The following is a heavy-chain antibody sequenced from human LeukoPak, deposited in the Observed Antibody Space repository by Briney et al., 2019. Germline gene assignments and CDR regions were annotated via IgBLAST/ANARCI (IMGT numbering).Heavy chain of an antibody. V-gene: IGHV4-59*01. CDR3: ARDRAVAGLDY. D-gene: IGHD6-19*01. J-gene: IGHJ4*02. CDR2: IYYSGST. CDR1: GRSISSYY. Sequence: SETLSLTCTVSGRSISSYYGSWIRQPPGKGLEWIGYIYYSGSTNYNPSLKSRVTISVDTSKNQFSLKLSSVTAADTAVYYCARDRAVAGLDYWGQGTLVTVSS.